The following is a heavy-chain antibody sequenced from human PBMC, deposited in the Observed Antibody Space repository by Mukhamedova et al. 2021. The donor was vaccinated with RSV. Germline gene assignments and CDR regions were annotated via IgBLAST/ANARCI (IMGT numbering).Heavy chain of an antibody. D-gene: IGHD5-18*01. J-gene: IGHJ6*02. CDR2: ISSSSSSYI. CDR1: SYS. V-gene: IGHV3-21*01. Sequence: SYSMNWVRQAPGKGLEWVSSISSSSSSYIYYADSVKGRFTISRDNAKNSLYLQMNSLRAEDTAVYYCARRYSYGHQGYYGMDVWG. CDR3: ARRYSYGHQGYYGMDV.